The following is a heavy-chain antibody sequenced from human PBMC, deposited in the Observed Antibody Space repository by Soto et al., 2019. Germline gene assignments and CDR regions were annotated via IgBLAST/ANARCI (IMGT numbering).Heavy chain of an antibody. D-gene: IGHD3-22*01. CDR1: GFTFSSYA. J-gene: IGHJ4*02. CDR3: AKDDHYYDSSGYWADY. CDR2: ISGSGGST. V-gene: IGHV3-23*01. Sequence: HPGGSLRLSCAASGFTFSSYAMSWVRQAPGKGLEWVSAISGSGGSTYYADSVKGRFTISRDNSKNTLYLQMNSLRAEDTAVYYCAKDDHYYDSSGYWADYWGQGTLVTVSS.